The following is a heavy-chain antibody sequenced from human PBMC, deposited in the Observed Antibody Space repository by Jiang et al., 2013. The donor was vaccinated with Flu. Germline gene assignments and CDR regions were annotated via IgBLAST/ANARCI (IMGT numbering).Heavy chain of an antibody. Sequence: GPGLVKPSQTLSLTCTVSGDSISNGGYYWGWIRQLPGKGLEWIGHIYYSGRTDYIPSLKSRLTISVDTSKNQFSLRLTSVTAADTAVYYCVRDRHDYGVDPADIWGQGTMVTVSS. CDR1: GDSISNGGYY. V-gene: IGHV4-31*03. J-gene: IGHJ3*02. CDR2: IYYSGRT. D-gene: IGHD4-17*01. CDR3: VRDRHDYGVDPADI.